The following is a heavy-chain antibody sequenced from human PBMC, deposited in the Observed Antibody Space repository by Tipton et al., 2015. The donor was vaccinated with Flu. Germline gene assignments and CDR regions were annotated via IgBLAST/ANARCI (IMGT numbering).Heavy chain of an antibody. J-gene: IGHJ6*02. CDR2: ISYDGSNK. D-gene: IGHD6-19*01. V-gene: IGHV3-30*04. CDR3: AKDLGYSGWHYGMDV. CDR1: GFTFSSNA. Sequence: SLRLSCAASGFTFSSNAMHWVRQAPGKGLEWVAIISYDGSNKHYAYSVKGRFTISRGNSKNTLHLQMNSLRAEDTAVYYCAKDLGYSGWHYGMDVWGQGTTVTVSS.